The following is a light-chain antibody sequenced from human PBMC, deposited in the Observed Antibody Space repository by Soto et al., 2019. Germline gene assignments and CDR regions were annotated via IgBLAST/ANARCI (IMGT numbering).Light chain of an antibody. CDR3: QQYNSYRT. CDR2: DAS. Sequence: ENQMTHSLSTVSASERDRVTITFRASQSISSWLAWYQQKPGKAPKLLIYDASSLESGVPSRFSGSGSGTEFTLTISSLQPDDFATYYCQQYNSYRTFGQGTKVDNK. J-gene: IGKJ1*01. V-gene: IGKV1-5*01. CDR1: QSISSW.